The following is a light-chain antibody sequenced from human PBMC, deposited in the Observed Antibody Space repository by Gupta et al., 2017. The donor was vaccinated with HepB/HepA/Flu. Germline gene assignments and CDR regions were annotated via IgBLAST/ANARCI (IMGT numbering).Light chain of an antibody. CDR2: GAS. CDR3: QQGNSFPWT. J-gene: IGKJ1*01. CDR1: QGISSQ. Sequence: DIQMTQSPSSVSASVGDRVTITCRASQGISSQLAWYQQKAGNAPNLLIYGASSVQSGVPSRFSGSGSGTDFTLTISSLQPDDFASYYCQQGNSFPWTFGQGTKVEIK. V-gene: IGKV1-12*01.